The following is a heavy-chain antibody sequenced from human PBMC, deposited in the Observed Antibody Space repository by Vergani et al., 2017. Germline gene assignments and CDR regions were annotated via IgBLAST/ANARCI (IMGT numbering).Heavy chain of an antibody. J-gene: IGHJ4*02. V-gene: IGHV3-66*04. D-gene: IGHD6-6*01. Sequence: EVQLLESGGGLVQPGGSLRLSCAASGFTVSSNYMSWVRQAPGKGLEWVSVIYSGGSTYYADSVKGRFTISRDNSKNTLYLQMNSLRAEDTAVYYCARQKYSSSGHFDYWGQGTLVTVSS. CDR3: ARQKYSSSGHFDY. CDR1: GFTVSSNY. CDR2: IYSGGST.